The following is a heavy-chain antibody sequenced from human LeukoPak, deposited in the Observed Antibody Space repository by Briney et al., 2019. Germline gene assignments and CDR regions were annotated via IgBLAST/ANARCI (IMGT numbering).Heavy chain of an antibody. Sequence: GASVKVSCKASGYAFTGYYMHWVRQAPGQGLEWMGRINPNSGGTNYAQKFQGRVTMTRDTSISTAYMELSRLRSDDTAVYYCARDQNPDSDFWSGFYNYWGQGTLVTVSS. CDR3: ARDQNPDSDFWSGFYNY. CDR2: INPNSGGT. V-gene: IGHV1-2*06. J-gene: IGHJ4*02. D-gene: IGHD3-3*01. CDR1: GYAFTGYY.